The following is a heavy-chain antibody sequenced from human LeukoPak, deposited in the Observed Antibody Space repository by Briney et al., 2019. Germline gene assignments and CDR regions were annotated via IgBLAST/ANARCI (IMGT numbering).Heavy chain of an antibody. CDR3: AMGGYYDSSGYPTSDY. CDR1: GFTFSSYS. J-gene: IGHJ4*02. Sequence: GGSLRLSCAASGFTFSSYSMNWVRQAPGKGLEWVSSISSSSSYIYYADSVKGRFTISRDNAKNSLYLQMNSLRAEDTAVYYCAMGGYYDSSGYPTSDYRGQGTLVTVSS. D-gene: IGHD3-22*01. CDR2: ISSSSSYI. V-gene: IGHV3-21*01.